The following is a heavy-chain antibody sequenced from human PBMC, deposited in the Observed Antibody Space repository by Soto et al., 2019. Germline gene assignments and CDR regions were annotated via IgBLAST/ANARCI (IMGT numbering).Heavy chain of an antibody. J-gene: IGHJ6*02. CDR3: ARLRQLAFYYYGMDV. CDR1: GYSFTSYW. D-gene: IGHD6-6*01. V-gene: IGHV5-10-1*01. Sequence: GESLKISCKGSGYSFTSYWISWVRQMPGRGLEWMGRIDPSDSYTNYSPSFQGHVTISADKSISTAYLQWSSLKASDTAMYYCARLRQLAFYYYGMDVWGRGTTVTVSS. CDR2: IDPSDSYT.